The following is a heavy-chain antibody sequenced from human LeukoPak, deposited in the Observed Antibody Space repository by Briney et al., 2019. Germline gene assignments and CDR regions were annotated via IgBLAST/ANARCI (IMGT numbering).Heavy chain of an antibody. V-gene: IGHV3-21*01. Sequence: PGGSLRLSCAASGFTFSSYSMNWVRQAPGKGLEWVSSITSSSSYIYYADSVKGRFTISRDNAKNSLYLQMNSLRAEDTAVYYCARDSGAGRWLQPSAFDYWGQGTLVTVSS. CDR1: GFTFSSYS. CDR3: ARDSGAGRWLQPSAFDY. D-gene: IGHD5-24*01. CDR2: ITSSSSYI. J-gene: IGHJ4*02.